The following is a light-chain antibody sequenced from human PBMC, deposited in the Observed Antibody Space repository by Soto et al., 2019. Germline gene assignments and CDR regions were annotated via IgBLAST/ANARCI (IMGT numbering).Light chain of an antibody. Sequence: SYELTQPPSVSVAPGKTARITSGGNNIGSKSVNWYQQKPGQAPVLVIYYDSDRTSGIPERFSGSNSGNTATLTISRVEAGDEADYYWQVWDRSSDPHYVFGTGTKLTVL. CDR1: NIGSKS. CDR2: YDS. V-gene: IGLV3-21*04. CDR3: QVWDRSSDPHYV. J-gene: IGLJ1*01.